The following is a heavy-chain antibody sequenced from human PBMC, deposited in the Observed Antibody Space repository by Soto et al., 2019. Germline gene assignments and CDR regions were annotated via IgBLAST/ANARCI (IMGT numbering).Heavy chain of an antibody. CDR2: IHSGGSS. Sequence: PSETLSLTCAVYGGSFSGYIWTWIRQPPGKGLEWIGYIHSGGSSYYNPSLKSRVTMSVDTAKNQFSLNLTSVTAEDTAVYYCAREGLMADRKFDPWGQGTVVTVSS. V-gene: IGHV4-34*11. J-gene: IGHJ5*02. CDR3: AREGLMADRKFDP. CDR1: GGSFSGYI.